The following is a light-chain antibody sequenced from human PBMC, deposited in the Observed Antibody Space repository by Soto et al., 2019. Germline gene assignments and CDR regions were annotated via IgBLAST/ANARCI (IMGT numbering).Light chain of an antibody. V-gene: IGLV2-14*01. CDR1: NSDVGLYNH. Sequence: QSALTQPASVSGSPGQSITIFCTGTNSDVGLYNHVSWYQQHPGQAPKLIIYEVSKRPSGDSGRFSGSKSGNTASLTISGLQAEDEADYYCNSYPSSSTYVFGTGTKLTVL. CDR2: EVS. CDR3: NSYPSSSTYV. J-gene: IGLJ1*01.